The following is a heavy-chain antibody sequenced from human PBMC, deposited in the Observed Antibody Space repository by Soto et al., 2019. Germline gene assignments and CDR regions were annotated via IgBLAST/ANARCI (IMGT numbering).Heavy chain of an antibody. CDR3: AGGYDQAPGDY. CDR1: NYTFTSYV. CDR2: ISAYNGNT. D-gene: IGHD5-12*01. J-gene: IGHJ4*02. Sequence: ASVKVSCKASNYTFTSYVISWVRQAPGQGLEWMGWISAYNGNTNYAQNLQGRVTMTTDTSTSTAYMELRSLRSDDTAVYYCAGGYDQAPGDYRGQRTPVTVSS. V-gene: IGHV1-18*01.